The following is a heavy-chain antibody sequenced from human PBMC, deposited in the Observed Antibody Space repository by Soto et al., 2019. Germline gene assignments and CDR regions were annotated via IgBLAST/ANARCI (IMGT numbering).Heavy chain of an antibody. Sequence: QITLRESGRTLVKPTQTLTLTCTFSGFSISASGVGVGWIRQPPGKALKRLAHIYWYDDKRYSPSLSSRLTITKDTSKTQVVLTLTNVDPGDTATYFCAHVVSGAFNSGWYVFYYDSWGQGTLVTVSS. J-gene: IGHJ4*02. V-gene: IGHV2-5*01. D-gene: IGHD6-19*01. CDR3: AHVVSGAFNSGWYVFYYDS. CDR2: IYWYDDK. CDR1: GFSISASGVG.